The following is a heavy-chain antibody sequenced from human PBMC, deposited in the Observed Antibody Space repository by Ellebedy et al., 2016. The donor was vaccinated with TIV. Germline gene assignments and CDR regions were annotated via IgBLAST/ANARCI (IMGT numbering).Heavy chain of an antibody. D-gene: IGHD1-1*01. Sequence: SETLSLTCAVSGGAISSNYWSWIRQPPGKGLEWIGYIYYSGSTNYSPSLKSRVTISVDTFKNQFSLKLSSATAADTAVYYCATYSMGRLDYWGQGTLVTVSS. CDR2: IYYSGST. V-gene: IGHV4-59*08. CDR3: ATYSMGRLDY. J-gene: IGHJ4*02. CDR1: GGAISSNY.